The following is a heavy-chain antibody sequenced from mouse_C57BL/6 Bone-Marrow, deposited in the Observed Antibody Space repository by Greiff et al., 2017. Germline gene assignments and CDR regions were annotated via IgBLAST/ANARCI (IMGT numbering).Heavy chain of an antibody. CDR1: GFSLTSYG. V-gene: IGHV2-2*01. D-gene: IGHD3-2*02. CDR3: ARKDSSGDDAMDY. J-gene: IGHJ4*01. CDR2: IWSGGST. Sequence: VQLVESGPGLVQPSQSLSITCTVSGFSLTSYGVHWVRQSPGKGLEWLGVIWSGGSTDYNAAFISRLSISKDNSKSQVFFKMNRQQADDTAIYDCARKDSSGDDAMDYWGQGTSVTVSS.